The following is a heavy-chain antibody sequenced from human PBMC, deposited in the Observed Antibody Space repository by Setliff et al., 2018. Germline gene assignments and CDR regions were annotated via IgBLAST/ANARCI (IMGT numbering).Heavy chain of an antibody. J-gene: IGHJ2*01. CDR1: GFTFSSYS. CDR2: ICSTNNYK. CDR3: ARDPAWELRYFDL. V-gene: IGHV3-21*01. Sequence: GGSLRLSCAASGFTFSSYSMNWVRQAPGKGLEWVSTICSTNNYKYYADSVKGRFTISRDNAKNPLYLQMNSRRAEDTAVYYCARDPAWELRYFDLWGRGTLVTVSS. D-gene: IGHD1-26*01.